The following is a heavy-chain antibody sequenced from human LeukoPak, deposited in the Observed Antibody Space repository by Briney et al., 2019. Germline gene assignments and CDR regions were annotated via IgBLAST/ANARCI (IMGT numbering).Heavy chain of an antibody. D-gene: IGHD3-3*01. CDR2: ISSSSSTI. J-gene: IGHJ6*03. CDR1: GFTFSSYS. Sequence: PGGSLRLSCAASGFTFSSYSMNWVRQAPGKGLEWVSYISSSSSTIYYADSVKGRFTISRDNAKNSLYLQMNSLRAEDTAVYYCARESDFCSGYLYHMDVLGKGTTVTVSS. CDR3: ARESDFCSGYLYHMDV. V-gene: IGHV3-48*04.